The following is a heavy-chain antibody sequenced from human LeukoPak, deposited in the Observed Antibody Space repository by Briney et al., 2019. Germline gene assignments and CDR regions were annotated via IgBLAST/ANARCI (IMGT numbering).Heavy chain of an antibody. CDR2: INPYSGGT. CDR3: ARDGQYSSSSDWFDP. V-gene: IGHV1-2*02. J-gene: IGHJ5*02. Sequence: ASVKVSCKASGYIFTTYYMHWVRQVPGQGLEWMGWINPYSGGTNYAQKFEGRVTMTRDTSISTAYMELSRLISDDTAVYYCARDGQYSSSSDWFDPWGQGTPVTVSS. D-gene: IGHD6-13*01. CDR1: GYIFTTYY.